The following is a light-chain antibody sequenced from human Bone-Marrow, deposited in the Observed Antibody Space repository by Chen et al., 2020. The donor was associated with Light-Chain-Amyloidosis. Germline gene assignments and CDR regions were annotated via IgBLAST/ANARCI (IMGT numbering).Light chain of an antibody. CDR1: SSDVGGDNH. Sequence: QSALTKPASVSGSRGQSITISCTGTSSDVGGDNHVSWYQQHPDKAPKLIIYEVTKLPSWLPDRFSGSKSDNTASLTISGLQTECEADYFCSSDTITNSLVFGSGTSVTVL. J-gene: IGLJ1*01. CDR3: SSDTITNSLV. V-gene: IGLV2-14*01. CDR2: EVT.